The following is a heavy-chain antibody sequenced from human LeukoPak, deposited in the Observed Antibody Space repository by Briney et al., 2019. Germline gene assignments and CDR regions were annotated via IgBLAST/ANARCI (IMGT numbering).Heavy chain of an antibody. Sequence: PSETLSLTCTVSSGSISSGSYYWSWIRQSPGKGLEWIGYIYYTETSYNPSLKGRVTISADTSKNQFSLKLYSVTAADTAVYYCATRKLGNDYWGQGTLVTVSS. J-gene: IGHJ4*02. V-gene: IGHV4-61*01. CDR2: IYYTET. D-gene: IGHD7-27*01. CDR3: ATRKLGNDY. CDR1: SGSISSGSYY.